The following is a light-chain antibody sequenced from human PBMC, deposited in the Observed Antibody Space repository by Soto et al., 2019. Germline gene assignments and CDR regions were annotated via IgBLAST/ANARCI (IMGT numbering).Light chain of an antibody. CDR1: QTISRN. CDR3: HQYENWPKT. J-gene: IGKJ1*01. V-gene: IGKV3-15*01. CDR2: GAS. Sequence: EIVLTQSPGTLSLSPGERATLSCRASQTISRNLAWYRQRSGQAPRLLMFGASTRAPGIPARFSGSGSGTEFTLTISSLQSEDFAVYFCHQYENWPKTFGQGTKVDIK.